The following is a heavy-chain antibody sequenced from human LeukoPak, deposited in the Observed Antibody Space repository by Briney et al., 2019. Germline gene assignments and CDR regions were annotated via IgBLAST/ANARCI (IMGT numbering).Heavy chain of an antibody. D-gene: IGHD3-16*01. CDR1: GFTFSSCA. J-gene: IGHJ4*02. CDR3: ARVGDVDYFDY. Sequence: PGGSLRLSCAASGFTFSSCAMHWVRQAPGKGLEYVSAISRHGGSTYYANSVKGRFTISRDNSKNTLYLLMGSLRAEDMAVYYCARVGDVDYFDYWGQGTLVTVSS. CDR2: ISRHGGST. V-gene: IGHV3-64*01.